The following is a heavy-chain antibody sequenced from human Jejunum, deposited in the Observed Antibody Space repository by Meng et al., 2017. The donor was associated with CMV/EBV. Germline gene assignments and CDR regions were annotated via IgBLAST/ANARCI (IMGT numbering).Heavy chain of an antibody. V-gene: IGHV1-18*01. J-gene: IGHJ4*02. CDR2: ISCYNGDT. D-gene: IGHD3-10*01. CDR3: ARDGSWGFGASDY. CDR1: GYTFTHHG. Sequence: QLQLVKSGAEVKKPGASVRVSCKSSGYTFTHHGISWIRQAPGQGLEWMGWISCYNGDTNYAQKLQGRVTLTRDMSTSTLYMDLSGLTYDDTAVYYCARDGSWGFGASDYWGQGTLVTVSS.